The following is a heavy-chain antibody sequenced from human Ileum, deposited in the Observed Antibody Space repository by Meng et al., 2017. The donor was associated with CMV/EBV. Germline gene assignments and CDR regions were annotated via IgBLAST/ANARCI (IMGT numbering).Heavy chain of an antibody. Sequence: FKCNAYALHWIRHTPGKGLEWVAVISYSGSNKYYADSVRGRFTISRDNSKDALALEMSGLRAEDTADYCCARGPAYCSDGSCYRIDFWGQGTLVTVSS. CDR1: FKCNAYA. CDR3: ARGPAYCSDGSCYRIDF. D-gene: IGHD2-15*01. J-gene: IGHJ4*02. CDR2: ISYSGSNK. V-gene: IGHV3-30-3*01.